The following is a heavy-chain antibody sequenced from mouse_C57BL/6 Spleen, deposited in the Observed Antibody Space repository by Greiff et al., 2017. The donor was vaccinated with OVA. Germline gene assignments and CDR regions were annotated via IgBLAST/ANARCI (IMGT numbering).Heavy chain of an antibody. CDR2: INPSNGGT. CDR1: GYTFTSYW. Sequence: QVQLQQPGTELVKPGASVKLSCKASGYTFTSYWMHWVKQRPGQGLEWIGNINPSNGGTNYNEKFKSKATLTVDKSSSTAYMQRSSLTSEDSAVYYCARSEGDYDGVYAMDYWGQGTSVTVSS. V-gene: IGHV1-53*01. J-gene: IGHJ4*01. D-gene: IGHD2-4*01. CDR3: ARSEGDYDGVYAMDY.